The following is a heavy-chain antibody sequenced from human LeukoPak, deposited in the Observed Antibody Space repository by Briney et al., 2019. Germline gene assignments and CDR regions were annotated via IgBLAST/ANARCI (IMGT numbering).Heavy chain of an antibody. V-gene: IGHV3-23*01. J-gene: IGHJ6*02. Sequence: GGSLRLSCAASGFTFSSYAMSWVRQAPGKGLEWVSVISGSGGYTYYADSVKGRFTISRDNSKNTLYLQMNSLRAEDTAVYYCAKEKLTAPYYGMDVWGQGTTVTVSS. CDR2: ISGSGGYT. D-gene: IGHD5-24*01. CDR1: GFTFSSYA. CDR3: AKEKLTAPYYGMDV.